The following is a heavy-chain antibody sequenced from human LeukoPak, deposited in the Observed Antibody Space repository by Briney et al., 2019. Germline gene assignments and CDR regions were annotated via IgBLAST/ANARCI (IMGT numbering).Heavy chain of an antibody. CDR2: INTDTGYT. V-gene: IGHV1-2*02. J-gene: IGHJ5*02. Sequence: ASVKVSCKASGDTFIGFYIHWVRQAPGQGLEWMGWINTDTGYTNYAQKFQGRVAMTSDSSIATAYVDLSRLRSDDTAVYYCASGPAAGTHWFDPWGQGTLVTVSS. CDR1: GDTFIGFY. D-gene: IGHD6-13*01. CDR3: ASGPAAGTHWFDP.